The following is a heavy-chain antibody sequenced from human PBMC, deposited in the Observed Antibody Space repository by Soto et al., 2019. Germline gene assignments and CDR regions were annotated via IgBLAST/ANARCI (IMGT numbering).Heavy chain of an antibody. Sequence: PSETLSLTCTVSGDTVSTSSNYWDWIRQPPGKGLEWIAYIYYSGSTYYKPSLKSRVTISVDTSKNQFSLKLSSVTAADTAVYYCARVEAARPYYFDYWGQGTLVTVSS. D-gene: IGHD6-6*01. CDR3: ARVEAARPYYFDY. V-gene: IGHV4-39*07. CDR1: GDTVSTSSNY. J-gene: IGHJ4*02. CDR2: IYYSGST.